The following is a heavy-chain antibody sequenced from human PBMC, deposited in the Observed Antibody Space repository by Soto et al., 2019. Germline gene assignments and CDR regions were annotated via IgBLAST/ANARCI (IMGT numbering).Heavy chain of an antibody. CDR1: GFTFSSYA. CDR2: ISGSGGST. CDR3: ATSLRGDYYYYYIDV. Sequence: EVQLLESGGGLVQPGGSLRLSCAASGFTFSSYAMSWVRQAPGKGLEWVSAISGSGGSTYYADSVKGRFTISRDNSKNTLYVQMNSLRAEDTAVYYCATSLRGDYYYYYIDVWGKGTTVTVSS. D-gene: IGHD2-15*01. J-gene: IGHJ6*03. V-gene: IGHV3-23*01.